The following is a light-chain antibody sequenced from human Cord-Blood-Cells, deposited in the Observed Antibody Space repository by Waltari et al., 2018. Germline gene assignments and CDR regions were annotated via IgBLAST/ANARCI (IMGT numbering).Light chain of an antibody. Sequence: QSALTQPASVSGSPGQSITLSCTGTSSDAGGYNYVSWYQQHPRKAPKLMIYDVSKRPSGVSNRFSGSKSGNTASLTISGLQAEDEADYYCSSYTSSSTWVFGGGTKLTVL. J-gene: IGLJ3*02. CDR2: DVS. CDR3: SSYTSSSTWV. CDR1: SSDAGGYNY. V-gene: IGLV2-14*01.